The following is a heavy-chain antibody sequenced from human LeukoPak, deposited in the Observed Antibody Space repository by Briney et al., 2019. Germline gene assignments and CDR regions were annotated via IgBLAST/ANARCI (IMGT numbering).Heavy chain of an antibody. D-gene: IGHD3-10*01. CDR2: INPNSGGT. V-gene: IGHV1-2*02. CDR1: GYTFTGYY. Sequence: ASVKVSCKASGYTFTGYYMHWVRQAPGHGLEWMGWINPNSGGTNYAQKFQGRVTMTRDTSISTAYMELSRLRSDDTAVYYCARSPLWFGELYSDYWDQGTLVTVSS. CDR3: ARSPLWFGELYSDY. J-gene: IGHJ4*02.